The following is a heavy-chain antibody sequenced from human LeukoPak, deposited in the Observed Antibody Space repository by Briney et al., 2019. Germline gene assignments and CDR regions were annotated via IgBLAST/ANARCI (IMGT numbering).Heavy chain of an antibody. D-gene: IGHD5-18*01. Sequence: GGSLRLSCAGSGLSLRDYYMNWIRQAPGKGLEWVAFIRSKTFGGTTEYAASVKGRFTISRDDSKSIAYLQMNSLKTEDTAVYYCTRYSGRTDYWGQGTLVSVSS. CDR3: TRYSGRTDY. J-gene: IGHJ4*02. CDR2: IRSKTFGGTT. CDR1: GLSLRDYY. V-gene: IGHV3-49*03.